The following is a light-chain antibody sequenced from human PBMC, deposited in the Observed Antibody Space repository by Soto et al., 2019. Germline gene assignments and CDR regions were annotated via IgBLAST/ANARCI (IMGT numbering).Light chain of an antibody. Sequence: EIVLTQSACTLSLYPGERATLSCRASQSVSGYLAWYQQKPGQAPRLLIYDTSNRATGIPARFSGSGSGTDFTLTISSLEPEDFAVYYCQQNLSVHTFGQGTKVDIK. V-gene: IGKV3-11*01. CDR2: DTS. CDR3: QQNLSVHT. CDR1: QSVSGY. J-gene: IGKJ1*01.